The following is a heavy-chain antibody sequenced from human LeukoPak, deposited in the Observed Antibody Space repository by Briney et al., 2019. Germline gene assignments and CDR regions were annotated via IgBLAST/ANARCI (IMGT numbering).Heavy chain of an antibody. Sequence: ASVKVSCKASGYTFTSYGISWVRQAPGQGLEWMGWISAYNGNTNYAQKLQGRVTMTTDTSTSTAYMELRSLRSDDTAVYYCARVNDFWGGYRYYYYGMDVWGQGTTVTVSS. J-gene: IGHJ6*02. V-gene: IGHV1-18*01. CDR3: ARVNDFWGGYRYYYYGMDV. D-gene: IGHD3-3*01. CDR2: ISAYNGNT. CDR1: GYTFTSYG.